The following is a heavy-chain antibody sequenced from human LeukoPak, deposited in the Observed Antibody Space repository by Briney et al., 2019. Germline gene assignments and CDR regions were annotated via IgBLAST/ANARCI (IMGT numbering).Heavy chain of an antibody. CDR2: IYYSGST. CDR3: ASSITYMDV. V-gene: IGHV4-39*01. D-gene: IGHD3-3*01. CDR1: GGSISSSSYY. Sequence: PSETLSLTCTVSGGSISSSSYYWGWIRQPPGKGLEWIGSIYYSGSTYYNPSLKSRVTISVDTSKNQFSLKLSSVTAADTAVYYRASSITYMDVWGKGTTVTVSS. J-gene: IGHJ6*03.